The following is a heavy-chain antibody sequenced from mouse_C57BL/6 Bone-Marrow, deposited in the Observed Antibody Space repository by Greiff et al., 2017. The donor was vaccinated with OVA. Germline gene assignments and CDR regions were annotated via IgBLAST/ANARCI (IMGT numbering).Heavy chain of an antibody. CDR2: IDPENGDT. CDR3: TRGVTTVFDY. V-gene: IGHV14-4*01. CDR1: GFNIKDDY. J-gene: IGHJ2*01. D-gene: IGHD2-5*01. Sequence: EVQLQQSGAELVRPGASVKLSCTASGFNIKDDYMHWVKPRPEQGLEWIGWIDPENGDTESASKFQGKATITADTSSNTAYLQLSSLTSEDTAVYYCTRGVTTVFDYWGQGTTLTVSS.